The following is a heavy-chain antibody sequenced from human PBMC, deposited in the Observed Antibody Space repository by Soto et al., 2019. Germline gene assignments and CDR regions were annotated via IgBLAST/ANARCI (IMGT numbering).Heavy chain of an antibody. Sequence: QITLNESGPALVKPTQTLTLTCTFSGFSLNTRDVGVGWIRQPPGKALEWLGVVYWDDDNTYSPSLKSRLTITKDTPKNQVVLRMTKMDPGDTATYYCAHCRGGVASFWGQGTLVTVSS. CDR2: VYWDDDN. D-gene: IGHD3-16*01. V-gene: IGHV2-5*02. CDR1: GFSLNTRDVG. CDR3: AHCRGGVASF. J-gene: IGHJ4*02.